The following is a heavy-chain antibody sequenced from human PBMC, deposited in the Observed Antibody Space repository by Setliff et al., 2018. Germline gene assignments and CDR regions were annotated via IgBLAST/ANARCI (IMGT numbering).Heavy chain of an antibody. V-gene: IGHV4-4*07. Sequence: SETLSLTCGASGGSFSDYYWSWIRQPAGKGLEWIGRIYTSGSTNYNPPLKSRVTISGDTSKNQVSLRLSSVTAADTAVYYCARAEQGGRQLVRGRAFDIWGQGTMVTVSS. CDR2: IYTSGST. CDR3: ARAEQGGRQLVRGRAFDI. CDR1: GGSFSDYY. D-gene: IGHD6-13*01. J-gene: IGHJ3*02.